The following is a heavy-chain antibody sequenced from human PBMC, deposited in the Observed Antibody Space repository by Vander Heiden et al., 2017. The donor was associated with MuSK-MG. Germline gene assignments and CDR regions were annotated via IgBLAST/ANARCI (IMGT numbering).Heavy chain of an antibody. Sequence: QVQLVESGGGVVQPGRSLRLSCAASGFTFSSYAMHWVRQAPGKGLEWVAVISYDGSNKYYADSVKGRFTISRDNSKNTLYLQMNSLRAEDTAVYYCAREIRFLEWPNKYYYYYMDVWGKGTTVTVSS. CDR1: GFTFSSYA. J-gene: IGHJ6*03. CDR3: AREIRFLEWPNKYYYYYMDV. D-gene: IGHD3-3*01. V-gene: IGHV3-30*04. CDR2: ISYDGSNK.